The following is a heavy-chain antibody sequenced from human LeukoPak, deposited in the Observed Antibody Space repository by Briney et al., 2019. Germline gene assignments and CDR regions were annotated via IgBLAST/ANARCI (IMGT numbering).Heavy chain of an antibody. V-gene: IGHV4-59*12. Sequence: SETLSLTCTVSGGSISSYYWGWIRQPPGKGLEWIGFIYYSGSTHYNPSLKSRVTISVDTSKNQFSLKLSSVTAADTAVYYCARVSSSWYQDWYFDLWGRGTLVTVSS. CDR2: IYYSGST. J-gene: IGHJ2*01. CDR1: GGSISSYY. CDR3: ARVSSSWYQDWYFDL. D-gene: IGHD6-13*01.